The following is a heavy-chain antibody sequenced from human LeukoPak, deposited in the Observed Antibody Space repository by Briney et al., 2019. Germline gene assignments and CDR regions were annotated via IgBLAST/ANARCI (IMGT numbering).Heavy chain of an antibody. CDR2: IYYSGST. D-gene: IGHD4-17*01. Sequence: SETLSLTCTVSGGSITRYYWSWIRQPPGKGLEWIGYIYYSGSTNYNPSLKSRVTISVDTSKNQFSLRLSPVTAADTAVYYCARILSYGDYYYYYMDVWGKGTTVTVSS. J-gene: IGHJ6*03. CDR1: GGSITRYY. CDR3: ARILSYGDYYYYYMDV. V-gene: IGHV4-59*01.